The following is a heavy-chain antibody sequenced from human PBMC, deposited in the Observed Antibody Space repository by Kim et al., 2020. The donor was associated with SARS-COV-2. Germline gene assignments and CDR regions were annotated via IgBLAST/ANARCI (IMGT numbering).Heavy chain of an antibody. CDR3: ARSIKWLLPAYFDY. J-gene: IGHJ4*02. D-gene: IGHD3-22*01. CDR1: GGTFSSYA. CDR2: IIPIFGTA. Sequence: VKVSCKASGGTFSSYAISWVRQAPGQGLEWMGGIIPIFGTANYAQKFQGRVTITADESTSTAYMELSSLRSEDTAVYYCARSIKWLLPAYFDYWGQGTLVTVSS. V-gene: IGHV1-69*01.